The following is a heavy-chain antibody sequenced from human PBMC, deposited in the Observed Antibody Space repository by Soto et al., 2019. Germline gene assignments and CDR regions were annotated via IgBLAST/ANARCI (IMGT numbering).Heavy chain of an antibody. V-gene: IGHV1-69*01. J-gene: IGHJ1*01. D-gene: IGHD1-1*01. Sequence: QVQLLQSGAEVKKPGSSVKVSCKASGGTFSSYAISWVRQAPGQGLEWMGGIIPIFGTANYAQKFQGRVTITADESKSTAYLELSSLRSEDTAVYYCARELAELERRRYFQHWGQGTLVTVSS. CDR3: ARELAELERRRYFQH. CDR1: GGTFSSYA. CDR2: IIPIFGTA.